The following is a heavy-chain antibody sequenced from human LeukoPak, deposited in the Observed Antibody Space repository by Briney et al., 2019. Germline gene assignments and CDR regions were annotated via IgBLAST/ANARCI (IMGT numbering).Heavy chain of an antibody. Sequence: GGSLRLSCAASGFTFSSYAMSWVRQAPGKGLEWVSAISGSGGSTYYADSVKGRFTISRNNSKNTLYLQMNSLRAEDTAVYYCAKDGAGLQLWLLPYWGQGTLVTVSS. CDR2: ISGSGGST. V-gene: IGHV3-23*01. CDR1: GFTFSSYA. CDR3: AKDGAGLQLWLLPY. J-gene: IGHJ4*02. D-gene: IGHD5-18*01.